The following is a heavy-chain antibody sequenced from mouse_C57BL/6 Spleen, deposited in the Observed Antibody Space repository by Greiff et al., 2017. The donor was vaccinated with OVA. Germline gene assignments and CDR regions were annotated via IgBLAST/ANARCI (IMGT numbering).Heavy chain of an antibody. Sequence: EVKLMESGPGLVKPSQSLSLTCSVTGYSITSGYYWNWIRQFPGNKLEWMGYISYDGSNNYNPSLKNRISITRDTSKNQFFLKLNSVTTEDTATYYCARDGDGYYGFAYWGQGTLVTGSA. CDR1: GYSITSGYY. CDR2: ISYDGSN. J-gene: IGHJ3*01. D-gene: IGHD2-3*01. V-gene: IGHV3-6*01. CDR3: ARDGDGYYGFAY.